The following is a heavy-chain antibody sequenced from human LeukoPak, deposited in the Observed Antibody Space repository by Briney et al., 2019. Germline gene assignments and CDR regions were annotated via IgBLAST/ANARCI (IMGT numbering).Heavy chain of an antibody. Sequence: PGGSLRLSCATSGFTFSTYWMSWVRQAPGKGLEWVANIKHDGSEKYYVDSVKGRFTISRDNAKNSLYLQMNSLRAEDTAVYYCARVIGILTSGWLDPWGQGTLVTVSS. D-gene: IGHD3-9*01. CDR3: ARVIGILTSGWLDP. J-gene: IGHJ5*02. CDR1: GFTFSTYW. V-gene: IGHV3-7*01. CDR2: IKHDGSEK.